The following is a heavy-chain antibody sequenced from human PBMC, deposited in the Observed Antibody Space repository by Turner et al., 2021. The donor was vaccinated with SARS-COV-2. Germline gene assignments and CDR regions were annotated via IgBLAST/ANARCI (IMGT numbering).Heavy chain of an antibody. CDR3: ARWDNYYDSSGYYPDAFDI. CDR2: ISSSSSYI. J-gene: IGHJ3*02. Sequence: EVQLVESGGGLVKPGGSLSLSCAASGFTFSIYSMNWVRQAPGKGMEWVSSISSSSSYIYYADSVKGRFTISRDNAKNSLYLQMNSLRAEDTAVYYCARWDNYYDSSGYYPDAFDIWGQGTMVTVSS. D-gene: IGHD3-22*01. V-gene: IGHV3-21*01. CDR1: GFTFSIYS.